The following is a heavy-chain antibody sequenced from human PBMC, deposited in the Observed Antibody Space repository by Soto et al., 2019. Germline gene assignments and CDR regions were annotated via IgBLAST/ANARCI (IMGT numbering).Heavy chain of an antibody. Sequence: QVQLQESGPGLVKPSETMSLTCTVSGVSISNSYCSWVRQPPGKKLEWIGHIWNSGTTDYNPSLRGLVTMSVDTSKNQVSLMLSSVTATDTAVYYCARGGGSYTTGWYNDYWGQGTLVTVSS. CDR1: GVSISNSY. D-gene: IGHD6-19*01. CDR3: ARGGGSYTTGWYNDY. V-gene: IGHV4-4*09. J-gene: IGHJ4*02. CDR2: IWNSGTT.